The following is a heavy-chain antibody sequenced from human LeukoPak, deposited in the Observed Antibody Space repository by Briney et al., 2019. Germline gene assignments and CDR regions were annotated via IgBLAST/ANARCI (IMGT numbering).Heavy chain of an antibody. D-gene: IGHD3-22*01. CDR3: ARDGADYYDSSGYYFDY. CDR2: ISYDGSNK. Sequence: GRSLRLSCAASGFTFSSYAMHWVRQPPGKGLEWVAVISYDGSNKYYADSVKGRFTISRDNSKNTLYLQMNSLRAEDTAVYYCARDGADYYDSSGYYFDYWGQGTLVTVSS. V-gene: IGHV3-30-3*01. CDR1: GFTFSSYA. J-gene: IGHJ4*02.